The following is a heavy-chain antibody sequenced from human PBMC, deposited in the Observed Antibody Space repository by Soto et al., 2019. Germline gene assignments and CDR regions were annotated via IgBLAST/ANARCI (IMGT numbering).Heavy chain of an antibody. Sequence: SETLSLTCTVSGGSISSYYWSWIRQPPGKGLEWIGYIYYSGSTNYNPSLKSRVTMTRDTSTSTVYMELSSLRSEDTAVYYCARAADPKDTNWFDPWGQGTLVTVSS. CDR3: ARAADPKDTNWFDP. J-gene: IGHJ5*02. CDR1: GGSISSYY. CDR2: IYYSGST. V-gene: IGHV4-59*01.